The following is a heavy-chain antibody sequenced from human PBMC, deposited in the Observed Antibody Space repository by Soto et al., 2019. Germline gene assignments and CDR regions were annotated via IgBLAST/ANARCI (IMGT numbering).Heavy chain of an antibody. CDR3: ARAPDYGKSGGDWFDP. Sequence: QVQLVQSGAEVKKPGASVKVSCKASGYTFTSYYMHWVRQAPGQGLEWMGIINPSGGSTNYARQFQGRVTMTTETSTSTVYMDLSSLRSEDTAVYYCARAPDYGKSGGDWFDPWGQGTLVTVSS. J-gene: IGHJ5*02. D-gene: IGHD4-17*01. CDR1: GYTFTSYY. CDR2: INPSGGST. V-gene: IGHV1-46*01.